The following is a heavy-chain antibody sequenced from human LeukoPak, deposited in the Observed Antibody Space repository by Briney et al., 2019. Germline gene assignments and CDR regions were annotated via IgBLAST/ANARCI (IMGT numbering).Heavy chain of an antibody. D-gene: IGHD2-2*01. J-gene: IGHJ4*02. V-gene: IGHV4-59*01. CDR2: IYYSGST. CDR3: ARDYQIFDY. Sequence: SETLSLTCTVSGGSISSYYWSWIRQPPGKGLEWIGYIYYSGSTNCNPSLKSRVTISVDTSKNQFSLKLSSVTAADTAVYYCARDYQIFDYWGQGTLVTVSS. CDR1: GGSISSYY.